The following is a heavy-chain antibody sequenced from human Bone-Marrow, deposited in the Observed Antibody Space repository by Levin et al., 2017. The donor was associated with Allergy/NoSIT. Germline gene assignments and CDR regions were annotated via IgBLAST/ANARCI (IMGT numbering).Heavy chain of an antibody. J-gene: IGHJ4*02. Sequence: SQTLSLTCTVSGGSITTLAYYWAWVRQPPGRGLKWIGTIFHSGTTYYNPSLKSRVTISVDTSKNQFSLRLRSVTAADPAVYFCAGFYRDGQRLPQYFDHWGQGTLVPVSS. CDR3: AGFYRDGQRLPQYFDH. D-gene: IGHD5-12*01. CDR2: IFHSGTT. V-gene: IGHV4-39*01. CDR1: GGSITTLAYY.